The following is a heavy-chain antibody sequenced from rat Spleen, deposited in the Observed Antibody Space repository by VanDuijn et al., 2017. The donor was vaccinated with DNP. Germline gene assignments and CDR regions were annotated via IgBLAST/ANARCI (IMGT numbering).Heavy chain of an antibody. J-gene: IGHJ2*01. CDR1: GFTFSNYF. CDR3: TTGFFEY. V-gene: IGHV5-27*01. Sequence: EVQLVESGGGLVQPRRSMKLSCAASGFTFSNYFMAWVRQAPTKGLEWVASITNTGDSTYYSDSVKGRFSISRDNAKSTLYLQVNSLRSEDTATYYCTTGFFEYWGQGVMVTVSS. CDR2: ITNTGDST.